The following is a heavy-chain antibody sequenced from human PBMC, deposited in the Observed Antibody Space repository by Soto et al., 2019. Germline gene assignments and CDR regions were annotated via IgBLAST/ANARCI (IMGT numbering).Heavy chain of an antibody. Sequence: SETLSLTCTVSGGSISSSSYYWGWIRQPPGKGLEWIGSIYYSGSTYYNPSLKSRVTISVDTSKNQFSLKLSSVTAADTAVYFCARATPAGYADFWGKGTLVNVSA. CDR1: GGSISSSSYY. CDR2: IYYSGST. J-gene: IGHJ4*02. V-gene: IGHV4-39*07. CDR3: ARATPAGYADF. D-gene: IGHD2-2*01.